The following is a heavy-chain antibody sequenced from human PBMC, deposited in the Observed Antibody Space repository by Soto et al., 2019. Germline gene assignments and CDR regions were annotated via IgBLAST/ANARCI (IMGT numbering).Heavy chain of an antibody. V-gene: IGHV4-59*01. CDR2: ISYSGST. Sequence: SETLSLTCTVSGGSIRSYYWSWIRQPPGKGLEWIGYISYSGSTSYNPSLKSRVTISVDTSKNQFSLKLSSVTAADTAVYYCARSVFPWGQGTLVTVSS. J-gene: IGHJ5*02. CDR1: GGSIRSYY. CDR3: ARSVFP.